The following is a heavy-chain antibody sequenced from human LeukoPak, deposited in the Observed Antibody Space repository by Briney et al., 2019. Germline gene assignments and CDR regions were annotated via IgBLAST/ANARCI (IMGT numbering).Heavy chain of an antibody. Sequence: SETLSLTCTVSVGAISSSSYYWGWIRQPPGKGLEWIGSIYYSGSTYYNPSLKSRVTISVDTSKNQFSLKLSSVTAADTAVYYCAREGGDIVVVPAANWFDPWGQGTLVTVSS. D-gene: IGHD2-2*01. CDR2: IYYSGST. CDR1: VGAISSSSYY. V-gene: IGHV4-39*02. J-gene: IGHJ5*02. CDR3: AREGGDIVVVPAANWFDP.